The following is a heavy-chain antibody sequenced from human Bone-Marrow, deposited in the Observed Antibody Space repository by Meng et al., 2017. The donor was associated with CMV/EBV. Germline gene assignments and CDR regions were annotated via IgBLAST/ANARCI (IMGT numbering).Heavy chain of an antibody. J-gene: IGHJ4*02. CDR2: IKQDGSEK. CDR3: AREGGPIAAAGTFHY. Sequence: GGSLRLSCAASGFTFSSYWMSWVRQAPGKGLEWVANIKQDGSEKYYVDSVKGRFTISRDNAKNTLYLQMNSLRAEDTAVYYCAREGGPIAAAGTFHYWGQGKLVNVDS. D-gene: IGHD6-13*01. V-gene: IGHV3-7*01. CDR1: GFTFSSYW.